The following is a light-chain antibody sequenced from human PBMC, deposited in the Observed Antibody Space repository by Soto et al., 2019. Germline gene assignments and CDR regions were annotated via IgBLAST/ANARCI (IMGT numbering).Light chain of an antibody. CDR2: DAS. CDR3: QQRSNWPPT. V-gene: IGKV3-11*01. J-gene: IGKJ5*01. Sequence: DIVMTQSPSTLSLFEGVRATLSCRASQSVSSYLAWYQQKPGQAPRLLIYDASNRATGIPARFSGSGSGTDFTLTISSLEPEDFAVYYCQQRSNWPPTFGQGTRLEIK. CDR1: QSVSSY.